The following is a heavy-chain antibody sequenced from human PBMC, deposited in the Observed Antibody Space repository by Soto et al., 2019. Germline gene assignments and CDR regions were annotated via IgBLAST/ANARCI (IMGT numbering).Heavy chain of an antibody. CDR1: GYSFTSYW. D-gene: IGHD3-10*01. Sequence: PGESLKISCKGSGYSFTSYWISWVRQMPGKGLEWMGRIDPSDSYTNYSPSFQGHVTISADKSISTAYLQWSSLRSEDTAVYYCARDSGYGSGNSVNHYLDYWGHGTLVTVSS. CDR3: ARDSGYGSGNSVNHYLDY. CDR2: IDPSDSYT. J-gene: IGHJ4*01. V-gene: IGHV5-10-1*01.